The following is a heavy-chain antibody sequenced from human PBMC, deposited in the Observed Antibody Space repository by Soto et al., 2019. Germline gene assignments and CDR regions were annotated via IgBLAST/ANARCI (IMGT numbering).Heavy chain of an antibody. D-gene: IGHD6-13*01. CDR2: IWFDGKNI. Sequence: QVQLVESGGGVVQPGRSLRLSCQASGITISTYGMHWVRQAPGKGLEWVAVIWFDGKNIYYADSVKGRFTISRDTSKNTLFLQMNSLRVEDTAVYDCAGAAAEGWFDPWGQGTLVTVSS. V-gene: IGHV3-33*03. J-gene: IGHJ5*02. CDR3: AGAAAEGWFDP. CDR1: GITISTYG.